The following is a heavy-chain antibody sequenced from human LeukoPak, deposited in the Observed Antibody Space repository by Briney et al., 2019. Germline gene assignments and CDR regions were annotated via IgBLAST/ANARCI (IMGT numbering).Heavy chain of an antibody. CDR2: MSSSDDGR. CDR1: GFTFSTYA. CDR3: AKSGYNRFDY. V-gene: IGHV3-23*01. Sequence: GGSLRLSCAASGFTFSTYAMSWVRQIPGKGLEWVSAMSSSDDGRYYAASVRGRFTISRDTSRSILYLQMNSLRAEDAAVYYCAKSGYNRFDYWGQGTLVTVSS. J-gene: IGHJ4*02. D-gene: IGHD5-24*01.